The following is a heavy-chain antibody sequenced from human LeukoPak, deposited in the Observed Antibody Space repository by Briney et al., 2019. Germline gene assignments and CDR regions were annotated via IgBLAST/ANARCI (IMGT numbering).Heavy chain of an antibody. CDR1: AFTFSSYW. V-gene: IGHV3-7*01. D-gene: IGHD3-10*01. CDR3: ARIKEYGFDI. J-gene: IGHJ3*02. CDR2: IKDDGSEK. Sequence: GGSLRLSCAGSAFTFSSYWMSWVRQAPGKGPEWVANIKDDGSEKYYLDSVKGRFTISRDNAKNSLYLQMNSLRAEDTAVYSCARIKEYGFDIWGQGKMVTVSS.